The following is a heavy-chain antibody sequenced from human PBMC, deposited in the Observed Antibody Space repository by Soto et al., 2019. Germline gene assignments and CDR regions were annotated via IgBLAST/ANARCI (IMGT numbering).Heavy chain of an antibody. CDR1: GGSISSGGDY. V-gene: IGHV4-31*01. Sequence: QVQLQESGPGLVKPSQTLSLTCTVSGGSISSGGDYWSWIRQHPGKGLEWIGYIYYSGSTYYNPSLKRVVNLSVDTSKNRFSLKLSSVTAADTAVYYCARDTPYYYYGMDVWGQGTTVTVSS. CDR3: ARDTPYYYYGMDV. D-gene: IGHD2-15*01. CDR2: IYYSGST. J-gene: IGHJ6*02.